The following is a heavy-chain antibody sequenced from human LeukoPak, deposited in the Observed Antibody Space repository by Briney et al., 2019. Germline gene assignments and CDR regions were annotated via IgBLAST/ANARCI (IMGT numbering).Heavy chain of an antibody. J-gene: IGHJ4*02. CDR1: GFTLSGNW. CDR2: IKSDGSIT. Sequence: AGGSLRLSCAASGFTLSGNWMHWVRQAPGKGLVWVSRIKSDGSITSYADSVKGRFSISRDNAKNTLYLQMNSLRAEETAVYYCARSGYFDYWGQGTLVTVSS. V-gene: IGHV3-74*01. CDR3: ARSGYFDY.